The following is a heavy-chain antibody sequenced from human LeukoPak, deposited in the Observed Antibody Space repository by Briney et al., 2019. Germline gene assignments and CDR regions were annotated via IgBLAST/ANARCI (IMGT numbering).Heavy chain of an antibody. V-gene: IGHV3-33*01. CDR3: AREEYSTSFDY. J-gene: IGHJ4*02. CDR2: VWDDGNEQ. D-gene: IGHD6-6*01. Sequence: GGSLGLSCAASGFSFNGYIMHWVRQAPDKGLEWVALVWDDGNEQYYADPVKGRFTISRDNSKNTLYLQMNSLRVEDTAVYYCAREEYSTSFDYWGQGTLVTVSP. CDR1: GFSFNGYI.